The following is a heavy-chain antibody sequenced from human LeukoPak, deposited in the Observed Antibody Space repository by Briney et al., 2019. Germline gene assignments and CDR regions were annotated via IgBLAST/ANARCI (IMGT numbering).Heavy chain of an antibody. V-gene: IGHV3-48*04. D-gene: IGHD2-2*01. Sequence: GGSLRLSCAASGFTFSSTWMSWVRQAPGKGLEWVSYISSSGGTIYYADSVKGRFTISRDNAKNSLYLQMNSLRAEDTAVYYCARVVRIVVVPAAIFHNWFDPWGQGTLVTVSS. CDR2: ISSSGGTI. J-gene: IGHJ5*02. CDR3: ARVVRIVVVPAAIFHNWFDP. CDR1: GFTFSSTW.